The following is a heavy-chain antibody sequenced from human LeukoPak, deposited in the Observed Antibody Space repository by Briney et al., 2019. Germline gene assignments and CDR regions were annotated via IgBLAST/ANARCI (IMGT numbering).Heavy chain of an antibody. CDR2: IIPILGIA. J-gene: IGHJ6*02. CDR1: GGTFSSYA. CDR3: AREPYCGGDCYSGYYYGMDV. Sequence: SVKVSCKASGGTFSSYAISWARQAPGQGLEWMGRIIPILGIANYAQKFQGRVTITADKSTSTAYMELSSLRSEDKAVYYCAREPYCGGDCYSGYYYGMDVWGQGTTVTVS. D-gene: IGHD2-21*02. V-gene: IGHV1-69*04.